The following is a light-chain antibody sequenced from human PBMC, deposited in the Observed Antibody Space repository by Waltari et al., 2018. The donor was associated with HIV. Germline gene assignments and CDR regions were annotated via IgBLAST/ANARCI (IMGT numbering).Light chain of an antibody. Sequence: EILMTHSPATLSVSPGERATSACRASQSINNTLARYQQKPGQAPRLPIYGAATGATGVPARFIGSGSGTEFTLTISSLQSEDFAVYYCQQYNNWPGITFGPGTKVDIK. CDR3: QQYNNWPGIT. CDR1: QSINNT. V-gene: IGKV3-15*01. CDR2: GAA. J-gene: IGKJ3*01.